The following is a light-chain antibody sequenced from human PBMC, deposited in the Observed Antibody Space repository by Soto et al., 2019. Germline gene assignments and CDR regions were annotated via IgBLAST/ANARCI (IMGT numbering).Light chain of an antibody. CDR1: QSVSSSY. CDR2: GAS. J-gene: IGKJ1*01. Sequence: EIVLTQSPGTLSLSPGERATLSCRTSQSVSSSYLAWYQQKPGQAPRLLIYGASTRASGVPARFSGSGFGADFTLTISGLQSEDVAIYYCQQFNYWPPWTFGQGTKVDIK. V-gene: IGKV3-15*01. CDR3: QQFNYWPPWT.